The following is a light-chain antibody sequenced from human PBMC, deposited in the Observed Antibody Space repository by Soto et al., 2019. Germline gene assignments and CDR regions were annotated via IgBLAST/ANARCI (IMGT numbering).Light chain of an antibody. CDR3: QQYKSYPYT. Sequence: DIQMTQSPSTLSASVGERVTITCRASQSISNWLAWYQQKPGKAPELLIYEASSLESGVPSTFSGSGSGTEFTLTISSLQPDYFATYYCQQYKSYPYTFGQGTKLEIK. J-gene: IGKJ2*01. V-gene: IGKV1-5*03. CDR2: EAS. CDR1: QSISNW.